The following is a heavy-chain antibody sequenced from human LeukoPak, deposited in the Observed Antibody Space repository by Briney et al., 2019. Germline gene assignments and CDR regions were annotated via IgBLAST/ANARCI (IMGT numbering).Heavy chain of an antibody. Sequence: ASVKVSCKASGGTFSRYTISWVRQAPGQGPEWMGGIIPIFGTANYAQKFQGRVTITADESTSTAYMELRSLRSEDTAVYYCARDAAIFDSSGYYYLWWGQGTLVTVSS. D-gene: IGHD3-22*01. CDR3: ARDAAIFDSSGYYYLW. CDR1: GGTFSRYT. J-gene: IGHJ4*02. CDR2: IIPIFGTA. V-gene: IGHV1-69*13.